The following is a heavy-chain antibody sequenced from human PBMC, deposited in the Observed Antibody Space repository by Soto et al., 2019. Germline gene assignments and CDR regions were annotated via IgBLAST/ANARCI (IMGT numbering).Heavy chain of an antibody. CDR2: IYWDDDK. V-gene: IGHV2-5*02. CDR3: AHAPKRHYCSGSRYYFDY. Sequence: QITMKESGPTLVKATQDLTLTCTSTGVSISTSGVGVGWIHQPSGKTLEWLAPIYWDDDKHYSPSLKSRLTITKDTSKNQVVLTMTNMDPVDTATYYCAHAPKRHYCSGSRYYFDYWGQETLVTDSS. CDR1: GVSISTSGVG. D-gene: IGHD3-10*01. J-gene: IGHJ4*02.